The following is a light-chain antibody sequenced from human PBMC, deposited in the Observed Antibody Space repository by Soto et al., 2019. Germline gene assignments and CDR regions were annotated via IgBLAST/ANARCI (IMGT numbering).Light chain of an antibody. CDR1: QSVRSY. J-gene: IGKJ4*01. V-gene: IGKV3-11*01. CDR3: HQRSKWPLT. Sequence: EIVLTQSPATLSLSPGERATLSCRASQSVRSYLAWYQQKPGQAPRLLIYDASNRATDIPARFSGSGSGTDFTLTISSLDPEDSAVYYCHQRSKWPLTFGGGNKVEIK. CDR2: DAS.